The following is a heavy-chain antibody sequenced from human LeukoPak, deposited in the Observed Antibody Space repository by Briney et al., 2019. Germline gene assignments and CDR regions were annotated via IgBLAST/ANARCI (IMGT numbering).Heavy chain of an antibody. Sequence: GESLKISCKGSGYSFTSYWIGWVRQMPGKGLEWMGIIYPGDSDTRYSPSFQGQVTISADKSISTAYLQWSSLKASDTAMYYCARGALYYYDSSGYYPVGYWGQGTLVTVSS. CDR2: IYPGDSDT. J-gene: IGHJ4*02. V-gene: IGHV5-51*01. CDR1: GYSFTSYW. CDR3: ARGALYYYDSSGYYPVGY. D-gene: IGHD3-22*01.